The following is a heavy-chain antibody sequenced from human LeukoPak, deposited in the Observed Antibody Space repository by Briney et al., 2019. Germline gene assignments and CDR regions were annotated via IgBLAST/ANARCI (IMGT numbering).Heavy chain of an antibody. CDR3: ATVDIVATIRFGYFDY. V-gene: IGHV3-23*01. J-gene: IGHJ4*02. CDR2: ISGSGGST. D-gene: IGHD5-12*01. Sequence: GGSLRLSCAASGFTFSSYAMSWVRQAPGKGLEWVSAISGSGGSTYYADSVKGRFTISRDNSKYTLYLQMNSLRAEDTAVYYCATVDIVATIRFGYFDYWGQGTLVTVSS. CDR1: GFTFSSYA.